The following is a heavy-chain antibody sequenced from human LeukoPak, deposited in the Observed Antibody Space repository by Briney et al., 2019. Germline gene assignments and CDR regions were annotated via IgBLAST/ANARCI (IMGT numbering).Heavy chain of an antibody. CDR2: ISGSGGST. D-gene: IGHD3-22*01. CDR3: AKDAEYYYDSSGYYWFDY. J-gene: IGHJ4*02. V-gene: IGHV3-23*01. Sequence: GRSLRLSCAASGFTVSSYAMSWVRQAPGKGLEWVSAISGSGGSTYYADSVKGRFTISRDNSKNTLYLQMHSLRAEDTAVYYCAKDAEYYYDSSGYYWFDYWGQGTLVTVSS. CDR1: GFTVSSYA.